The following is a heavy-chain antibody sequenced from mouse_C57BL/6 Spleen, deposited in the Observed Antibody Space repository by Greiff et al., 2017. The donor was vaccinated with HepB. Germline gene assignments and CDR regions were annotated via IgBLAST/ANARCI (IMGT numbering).Heavy chain of an antibody. J-gene: IGHJ2*01. V-gene: IGHV1-50*01. D-gene: IGHD2-1*01. CDR1: GYTFTSYW. CDR2: IDPSDSYT. Sequence: VQLQQSGAELVKPGASVKLSCKASGYTFTSYWMQWVKQRPGQGLEWIGEIDPSDSYTNYNQKFKGKATLTVDTSSSTAYMQLSSLTSEDSAVYYCAREGDYYGNYFDYWGQGTTLTVSS. CDR3: AREGDYYGNYFDY.